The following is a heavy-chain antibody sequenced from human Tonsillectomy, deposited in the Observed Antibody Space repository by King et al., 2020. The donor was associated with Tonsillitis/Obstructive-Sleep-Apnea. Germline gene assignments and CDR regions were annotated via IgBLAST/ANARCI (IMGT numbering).Heavy chain of an antibody. J-gene: IGHJ4*02. V-gene: IGHV1-18*01. Sequence: QLVQSGAEVKKPGASVKVSCKASGYTFSSYPMSWVRQAPGQGLEWMGCIGAHNGNTDYAQKIQGRVTMTTDTSTTTDYMELRSLRSDDTAVYYCARGGRYDSSGYYTPLDYWGQGTLVTVSS. CDR1: GYTFSSYP. CDR3: ARGGRYDSSGYYTPLDY. D-gene: IGHD3-22*01. CDR2: IGAHNGNT.